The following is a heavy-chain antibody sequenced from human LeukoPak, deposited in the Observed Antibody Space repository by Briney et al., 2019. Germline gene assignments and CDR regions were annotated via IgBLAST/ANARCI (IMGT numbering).Heavy chain of an antibody. D-gene: IGHD5-18*01. CDR3: ARVGYSYGYFDY. CDR1: GGSISSGGYY. CDR2: IYYSGST. Sequence: PSETLSLTCTVSGGSISSGGYYWSWLRQHPGKDLEWIGYIYYSGSTYYNPSLKSRVTISVDTSKNQFSLKLSSVTAADTAVYYCARVGYSYGYFDYWGQGTLVTVSS. V-gene: IGHV4-31*03. J-gene: IGHJ4*02.